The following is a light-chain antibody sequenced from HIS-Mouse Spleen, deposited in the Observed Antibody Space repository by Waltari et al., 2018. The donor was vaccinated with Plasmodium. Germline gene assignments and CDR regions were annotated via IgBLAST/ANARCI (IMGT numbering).Light chain of an antibody. J-gene: IGLJ3*02. Sequence: SYELTQPPSVSMSPGQTARITCSGAELPKKYAYWYQQTSGQSPVLVIYEDSKRPSGIPERFSGSSSGTMATLTISGAQVEDEADYYCYSTDSSGNHRVFGGGTKLTVL. CDR2: EDS. CDR1: ELPKKY. CDR3: YSTDSSGNHRV. V-gene: IGLV3-10*01.